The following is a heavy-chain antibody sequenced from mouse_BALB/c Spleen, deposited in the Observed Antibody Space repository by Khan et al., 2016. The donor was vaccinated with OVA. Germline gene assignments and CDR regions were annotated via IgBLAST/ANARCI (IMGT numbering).Heavy chain of an antibody. CDR3: AGRARINY. D-gene: IGHD3-1*01. CDR2: ISYSGST. CDR1: GYSITSGYG. J-gene: IGHJ2*01. V-gene: IGHV3-2*02. Sequence: EVQLQESGPGLVKPSQSLSLTCTVTGYSITSGYGWNWIRQFPGNKLEWMGYISYSGSTNYNPSLKSRISITRDTSKHQFFLQLNSVTTEDTAKYYCAGRARINYRGQGTTLTVS.